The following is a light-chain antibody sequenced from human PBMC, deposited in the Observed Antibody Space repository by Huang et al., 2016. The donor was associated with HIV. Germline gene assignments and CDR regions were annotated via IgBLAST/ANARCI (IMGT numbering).Light chain of an antibody. J-gene: IGKJ4*01. CDR1: QSVSSSY. Sequence: EIVLTQSPGTLSLSPGERVTLSCRASQSVSSSYLAWYHQKPGQAPRLLIYGASNRATGIPDRFRGSGSGTDFTLTISRLEPEDFAVYFCQHYDSSSLTFGGGTKVEIK. V-gene: IGKV3-20*01. CDR3: QHYDSSSLT. CDR2: GAS.